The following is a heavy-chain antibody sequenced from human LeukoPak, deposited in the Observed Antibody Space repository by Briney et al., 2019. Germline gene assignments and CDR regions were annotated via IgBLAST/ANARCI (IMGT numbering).Heavy chain of an antibody. CDR3: AKELRYYDSSGYYLFDY. J-gene: IGHJ4*02. CDR1: GFTFSSYA. V-gene: IGHV3-23*01. D-gene: IGHD3-22*01. Sequence: GGSLRLSCAASGFTFSSYAMSWVRQAPGKGLEWVSAISGSGGSTYYADSVKGRFTISRDNSKNTLYLQMNSLRAEDTAVYYCAKELRYYDSSGYYLFDYWGQGTLVTVSS. CDR2: ISGSGGST.